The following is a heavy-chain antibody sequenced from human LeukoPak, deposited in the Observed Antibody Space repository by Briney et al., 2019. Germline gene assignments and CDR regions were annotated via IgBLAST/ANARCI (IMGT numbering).Heavy chain of an antibody. V-gene: IGHV4-59*01. J-gene: IGHJ5*02. D-gene: IGHD2-2*01. CDR3: ARVWGYCSSTSCPNWFDP. CDR1: GGSISSYY. Sequence: SETLSLTCTVSGGSISSYYWSWIRQPPGKGLEWIGYIYYSWSTNYNPSLKSRVTISVDTSKNQFSLKLSSVTAADTAVYYCARVWGYCSSTSCPNWFDPWGQGTLVTVSS. CDR2: IYYSWST.